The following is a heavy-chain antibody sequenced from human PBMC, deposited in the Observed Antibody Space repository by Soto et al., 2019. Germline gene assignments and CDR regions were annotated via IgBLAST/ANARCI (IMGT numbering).Heavy chain of an antibody. CDR2: IYWNDDK. V-gene: IGHV2-5*01. CDR1: GFSLSTGGLG. CDR3: ARRDTPPTGPYFDS. Sequence: GSGPTLGNPKQTLTLTCTFSGFSLSTGGLGVVLIRQPPGKALEWLALIYWNDDKRYSPSLKNSLTITRDTSKNQVVLTVTNMDPLYTATEYCARRDTPPTGPYFDSWGQGTLDTVSS. D-gene: IGHD2-15*01. J-gene: IGHJ4*02.